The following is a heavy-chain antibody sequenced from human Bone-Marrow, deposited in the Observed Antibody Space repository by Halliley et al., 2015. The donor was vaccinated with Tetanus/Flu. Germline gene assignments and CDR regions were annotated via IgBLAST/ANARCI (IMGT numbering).Heavy chain of an antibody. V-gene: IGHV4-34*01. CDR2: NNHSGSP. CDR3: ARGGPYGSGSYRNWFDP. D-gene: IGHD3-10*01. Sequence: NNHSGSPNYTPPLKSRFPISVDPSKTQFSLKLSSVTAADTAVYYCARGGPYGSGSYRNWFDPWGQGTLVTVSS. J-gene: IGHJ5*02.